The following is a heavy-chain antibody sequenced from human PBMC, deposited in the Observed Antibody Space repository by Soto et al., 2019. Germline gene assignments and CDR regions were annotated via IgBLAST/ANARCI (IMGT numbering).Heavy chain of an antibody. Sequence: SVKVSCKASGFTFTSSAVQWVRQARGQRLEWIGWIVVGSGNKNYAQKYKERVTITRDMYTSTAYKELSSLKTEDTAVYYCAAMAYDFWSGYYHDSYYYGMDVWGQGTTVTVSS. J-gene: IGHJ6*02. CDR2: IVVGSGNK. CDR3: AAMAYDFWSGYYHDSYYYGMDV. D-gene: IGHD3-3*01. V-gene: IGHV1-58*01. CDR1: GFTFTSSA.